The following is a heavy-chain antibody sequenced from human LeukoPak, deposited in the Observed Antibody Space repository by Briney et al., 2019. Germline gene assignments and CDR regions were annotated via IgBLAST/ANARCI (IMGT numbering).Heavy chain of an antibody. D-gene: IGHD3-22*01. J-gene: IGHJ4*02. CDR2: IKSKTDGGTT. Sequence: GGSLRLSCAASGFTFSNAWMSWVRQAPGKGLEWVGRIKSKTDGGTTDYAAPVKGRFTISRDDSKNTLYQQMNSLKTEDTAVYYCTTNIHYDSSGRPFDYWGQGTLVTVSS. CDR1: GFTFSNAW. V-gene: IGHV3-15*01. CDR3: TTNIHYDSSGRPFDY.